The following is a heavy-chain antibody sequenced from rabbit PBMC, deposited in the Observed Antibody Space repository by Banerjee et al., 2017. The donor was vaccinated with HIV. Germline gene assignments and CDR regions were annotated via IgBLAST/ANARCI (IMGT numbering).Heavy chain of an antibody. CDR3: ARDVGGGYTTDLKL. CDR2: IYAGKGSA. Sequence: QLKETGGGLVQPGGSLTLTCTASGFDISSYHMSWVMSWVRQAPGKGLEWIGTIYAGKGSAYYASWVNGRFTISSDNAQNTVDLQMNSLTAADTATYFCARDVGGGYTTDLKLWGPGTLVTVS. V-gene: IGHV1S7*01. CDR1: GFDISSYH. J-gene: IGHJ4*01. D-gene: IGHD7-1*01.